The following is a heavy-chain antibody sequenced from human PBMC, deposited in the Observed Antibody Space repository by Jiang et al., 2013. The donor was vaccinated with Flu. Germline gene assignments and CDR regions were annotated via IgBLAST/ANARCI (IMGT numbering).Heavy chain of an antibody. Sequence: RTYYRSKWYNDYAVSVKSRITINPDTSKNQFSLQLNSVTPEDTAVYYCARGAGGIVYWYNWFDPWGQGTLVTVSS. V-gene: IGHV6-1*01. CDR3: ARGAGGIVYWYNWFDP. J-gene: IGHJ5*02. CDR2: TYYRSKWYN. D-gene: IGHD2-8*02.